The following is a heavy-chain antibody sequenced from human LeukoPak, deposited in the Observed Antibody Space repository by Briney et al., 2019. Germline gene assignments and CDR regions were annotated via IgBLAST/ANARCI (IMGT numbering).Heavy chain of an antibody. CDR1: GFTFNNYA. CDR2: ISGSGDST. V-gene: IGHV3-23*01. D-gene: IGHD2-15*01. Sequence: GGSLRLSCAASGFTFNNYAMTWVRQAPGKGLEWVSTISGSGDSTHYADSVKGRFTISRDNSKNTLYLQMNSLRAEDTAVYYCAKDARYCSGGSCYPNAFDIWGQGTMVTVSS. J-gene: IGHJ3*02. CDR3: AKDARYCSGGSCYPNAFDI.